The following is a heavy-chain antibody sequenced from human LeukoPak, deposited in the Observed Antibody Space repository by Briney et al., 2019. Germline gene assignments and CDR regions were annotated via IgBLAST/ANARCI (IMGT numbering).Heavy chain of an antibody. CDR1: GYTFTGYY. D-gene: IGHD1-1*01. CDR2: INPSGGST. V-gene: IGHV1-46*01. CDR3: ARDRTLERYVCPYMDV. Sequence: ASVKVSCKASGYTFTGYYMHWVRQAPGQGLEWMGWINPSGGSTSYAQKFQGRVTMTRDTSTSTVYMELSSLRSEDTAVYYCARDRTLERYVCPYMDVWGKGTTVTVSS. J-gene: IGHJ6*03.